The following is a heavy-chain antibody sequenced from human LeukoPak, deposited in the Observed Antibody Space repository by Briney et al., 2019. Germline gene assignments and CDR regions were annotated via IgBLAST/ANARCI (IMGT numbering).Heavy chain of an antibody. CDR3: ARVLWFGEPNDAFDI. CDR2: INPNSGGT. CDR1: GYTFTGYY. D-gene: IGHD3-10*01. V-gene: IGHV1-2*02. Sequence: ASVKVSCKASGYTFTGYYMHWVRQARGQGLEWMGWINPNSGGTNYAQKFQGRATLTRDTSISTAYMELSRLRSDDTAVYYCARVLWFGEPNDAFDIWGQGTMVTVSS. J-gene: IGHJ3*02.